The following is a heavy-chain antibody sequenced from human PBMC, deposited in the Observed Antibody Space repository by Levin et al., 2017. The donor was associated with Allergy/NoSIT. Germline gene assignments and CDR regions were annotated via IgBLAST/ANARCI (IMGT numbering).Heavy chain of an antibody. V-gene: IGHV3-48*03. CDR3: AGPLGWELLGVRWTAPQGRADAFDI. CDR2: ISSSGSTI. J-gene: IGHJ3*02. D-gene: IGHD1-26*01. Sequence: GESLKISCAASGFTFSSYEMNWVRQAPGKGLEWVSYISSSGSTIYYADSVKGRFTISRDNAKNSLYLQMNSLRAEDTAVYYCAGPLGWELLGVRWTAPQGRADAFDIWGQGTMVTVSS. CDR1: GFTFSSYE.